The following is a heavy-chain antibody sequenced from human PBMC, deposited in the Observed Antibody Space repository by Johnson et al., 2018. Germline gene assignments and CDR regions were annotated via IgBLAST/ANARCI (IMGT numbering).Heavy chain of an antibody. CDR1: GFTFSSYG. Sequence: QVQLVESGGGVVQPGRSLRLSCAASGFTFSSYGMHWVRQAPGKGLAWVAVISYDGSNKYYADSVKGRFTISRANAKNSLYLQMNSLRAEDTAVYYCARKRDDYGYSDAFDIWGQGTMVTVSS. J-gene: IGHJ3*02. V-gene: IGHV3-30*03. D-gene: IGHD4-17*01. CDR2: ISYDGSNK. CDR3: ARKRDDYGYSDAFDI.